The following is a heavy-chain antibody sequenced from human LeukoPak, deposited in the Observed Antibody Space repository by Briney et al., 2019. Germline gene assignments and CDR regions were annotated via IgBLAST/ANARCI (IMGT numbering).Heavy chain of an antibody. D-gene: IGHD3-3*01. CDR1: GGSISSYY. Sequence: SETLSLTCTVSGGSISSYYWSWIRQPPGKGLEWIGYIYCSGSTNYNPSLKSRVTISVDTSKNQFSLKLSSVTAADTAVYYCARENYDFETFDPWGQGTLVTVSS. CDR3: ARENYDFETFDP. V-gene: IGHV4-59*12. J-gene: IGHJ5*02. CDR2: IYCSGST.